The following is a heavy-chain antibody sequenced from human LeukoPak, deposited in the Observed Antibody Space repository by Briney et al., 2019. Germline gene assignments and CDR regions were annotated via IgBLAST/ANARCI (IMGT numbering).Heavy chain of an antibody. D-gene: IGHD2-15*01. V-gene: IGHV3-23*01. CDR1: GFTFSSYA. J-gene: IGHJ4*02. Sequence: GGSLRLSCAASGFTFSSYAMSWVRQAPGKGLEWVSAISGSGGSTYYADSVKDRFTISRDNSKNTLYLQMNSLRAEDTAVYYCAKVFCSGGSCCFDYWGQGTLVTVSS. CDR3: AKVFCSGGSCCFDY. CDR2: ISGSGGST.